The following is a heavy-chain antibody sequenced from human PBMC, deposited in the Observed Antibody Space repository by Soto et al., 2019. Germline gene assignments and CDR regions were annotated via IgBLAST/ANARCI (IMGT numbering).Heavy chain of an antibody. J-gene: IGHJ4*02. CDR3: ARAGIVVVVAATTWDY. Sequence: QVQLVESGGGVVQPGRSLRLSCAASGFTFSSYAMHWVRQAPGKGLEWVAVISYDGSNKYYADSVKGRFTISRDNSKNTLYLQMNSLRAEDTAVYYCARAGIVVVVAATTWDYWGQGTLVTVSS. V-gene: IGHV3-30-3*01. CDR2: ISYDGSNK. D-gene: IGHD2-15*01. CDR1: GFTFSSYA.